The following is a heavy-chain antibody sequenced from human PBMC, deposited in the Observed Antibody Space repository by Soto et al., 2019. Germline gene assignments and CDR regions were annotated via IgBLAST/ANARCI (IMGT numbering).Heavy chain of an antibody. V-gene: IGHV4-39*01. J-gene: IGHJ5*02. Sequence: SETLSLTCTVSGGSISSSNHYWGWIRQPPWKGLEWIGSGYNSGSTYYNPSFKRRVTISVDTSKNQFSLKLSSVAAADTAVYYCANIFGSGSYYPNWFDPWGQGXLVTVYS. CDR1: GGSISSSNHY. D-gene: IGHD3-10*01. CDR2: GYNSGST. CDR3: ANIFGSGSYYPNWFDP.